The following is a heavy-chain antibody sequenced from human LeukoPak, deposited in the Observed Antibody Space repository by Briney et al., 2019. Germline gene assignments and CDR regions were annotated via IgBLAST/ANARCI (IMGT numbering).Heavy chain of an antibody. CDR2: IHYSGTT. V-gene: IGHV4-59*01. Sequence: ETLSLXCTVSGGSMSGYYWSWIRQPPGKGLEWIGYIHYSGTTNYNPSLKSRVTISLDTSRNQFSLKLRSVTTADTAVYYCARRRVYSGSGEFDFWGQGTLVTVSS. CDR3: ARRRVYSGSGEFDF. J-gene: IGHJ4*02. D-gene: IGHD5-12*01. CDR1: GGSMSGYY.